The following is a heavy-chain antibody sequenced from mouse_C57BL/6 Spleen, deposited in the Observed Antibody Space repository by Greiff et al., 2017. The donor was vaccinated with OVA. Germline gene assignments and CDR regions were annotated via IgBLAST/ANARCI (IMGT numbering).Heavy chain of an antibody. D-gene: IGHD1-1*01. Sequence: VQLQQPGAELVKPGASVKLSCKASGYTFTSYWMHWVKQRPGQGLEWIGMIHPNSGSTNYNEKFKSKATLTVDKSSSTAYMQLSSLTSEDSAVDYCARCPLYDGSSSFDYWGQGTTLTVSA. CDR2: IHPNSGST. J-gene: IGHJ2*01. CDR1: GYTFTSYW. CDR3: ARCPLYDGSSSFDY. V-gene: IGHV1-64*01.